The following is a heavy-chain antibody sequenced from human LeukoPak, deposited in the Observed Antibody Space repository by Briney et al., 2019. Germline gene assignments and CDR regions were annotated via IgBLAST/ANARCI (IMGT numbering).Heavy chain of an antibody. J-gene: IGHJ4*02. V-gene: IGHV3-48*03. CDR2: ISSDGTNI. D-gene: IGHD6-19*01. CDR1: GFTFSSFE. CDR3: ARDGTPHYSSGWLFFDF. Sequence: TGGSLRLSCAASGFTFSSFEMNWVRQAPGKGLEWVSYISSDGTNIHYADSVKGRFTISRDNAKNSLYLQMNSLRADDTAVYYCARDGTPHYSSGWLFFDFWGQGILVTVSS.